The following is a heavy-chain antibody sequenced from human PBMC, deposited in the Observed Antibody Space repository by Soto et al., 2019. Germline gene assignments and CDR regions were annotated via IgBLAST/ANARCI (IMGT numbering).Heavy chain of an antibody. CDR1: GGSFSGYY. CDR3: ARATRLLWFGELISYWYFDI. CDR2: INHSGST. D-gene: IGHD3-10*01. Sequence: SETLSLTCAVYGGSFSGYYWSWIRQPPGKGLEWIGEINHSGSTNYNPSLKSRVTISVDTSKNQFSLKLSSVTAADTAVYYCARATRLLWFGELISYWYFDIWGRGTLVT. J-gene: IGHJ2*01. V-gene: IGHV4-34*01.